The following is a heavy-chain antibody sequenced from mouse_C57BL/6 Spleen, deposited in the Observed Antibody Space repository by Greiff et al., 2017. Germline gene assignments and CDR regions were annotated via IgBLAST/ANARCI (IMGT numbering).Heavy chain of an antibody. V-gene: IGHV1-7*01. CDR1: GYTFTSYW. CDR3: ATYDYDGKTFAY. Sequence: VQLQESGAELAKPGASVKLSCKASGYTFTSYWMHWVKQRPGQGLEWIGYINPSSGYTKYNQKFKDKATLTADTSSSTAYMQLSSLTYEDSAVYYCATYDYDGKTFAYWGQGTLVTVSA. D-gene: IGHD2-4*01. J-gene: IGHJ3*01. CDR2: INPSSGYT.